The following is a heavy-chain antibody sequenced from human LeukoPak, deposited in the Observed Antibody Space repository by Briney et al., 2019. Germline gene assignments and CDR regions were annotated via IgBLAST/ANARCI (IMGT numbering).Heavy chain of an antibody. V-gene: IGHV3-30-3*01. Sequence: GGSLRLSCAASGFTFSSYSMHWVRQAPGKGLEWVAVISYDGSNKYYADSVKGRFTISRDNSKNTLYLQMYSLRAEDTAVYYCARRLGTYPSNWFDPWGQGTLVTVSS. J-gene: IGHJ5*02. CDR2: ISYDGSNK. CDR1: GFTFSSYS. D-gene: IGHD7-27*01. CDR3: ARRLGTYPSNWFDP.